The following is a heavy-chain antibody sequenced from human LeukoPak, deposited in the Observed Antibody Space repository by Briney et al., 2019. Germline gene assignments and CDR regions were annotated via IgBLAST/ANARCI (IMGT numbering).Heavy chain of an antibody. D-gene: IGHD3-22*01. CDR3: AKSLGSGYNIDY. CDR1: GFTFSSYG. CDR2: ISGSGDST. V-gene: IGHV3-23*01. J-gene: IGHJ4*02. Sequence: GGTLRLPCAASGFTFSSYGMSWVRQAPGKGLEWVSGISGSGDSTYYADSVKGRFTISRDISKNTLYLQMNSLRAEDTALYYCAKSLGSGYNIDYWGQGTLVTVSS.